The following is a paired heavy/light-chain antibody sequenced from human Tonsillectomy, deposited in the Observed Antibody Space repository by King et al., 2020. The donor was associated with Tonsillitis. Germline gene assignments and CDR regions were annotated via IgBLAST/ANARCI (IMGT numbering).Heavy chain of an antibody. CDR2: IAIAGDT. Sequence: EVQLVESGGGLVQPGGSLRLSCAASGFTFSSYDMYWVRQTAGKGLEWVSAIAIAGDTFYPGSVKGRFTISRENAKNSLYLQMNSLRAEDTAVYYCARGVWRLHTFDFWGQGTMVTVSS. CDR3: ARGVWRLHTFDF. V-gene: IGHV3-13*01. D-gene: IGHD2-21*02. J-gene: IGHJ3*01. CDR1: GFTFSSYD.
Light chain of an antibody. J-gene: IGLJ3*02. Sequence: QSALTQPASVSGSPGQSITISCTGTSSDFGAYNYVSWYQHHPGKAPKLLIYDVSYRPSGISNRFSGSKSGNTASLTISGLQAEDEADYYCGSYTSSNPWVFGGGTKLTVL. CDR2: DVS. V-gene: IGLV2-14*01. CDR1: SSDFGAYNY. CDR3: GSYTSSNPWV.